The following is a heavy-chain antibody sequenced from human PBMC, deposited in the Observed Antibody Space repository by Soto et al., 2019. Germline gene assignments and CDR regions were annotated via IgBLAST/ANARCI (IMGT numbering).Heavy chain of an antibody. CDR2: IYYSGST. CDR1: GGSISSGGYY. J-gene: IGHJ4*02. Sequence: SETLSLTCAVSGGSISSGGYYWSWIRQPPGKGLEWIGYIYYSGSTYYNPSLKSRVTISVDTSKNQFSLKLSSVTAADTAVYYCARQLVTHFIDYWGQGTLVTVSS. V-gene: IGHV4-30-4*01. D-gene: IGHD3-9*01. CDR3: ARQLVTHFIDY.